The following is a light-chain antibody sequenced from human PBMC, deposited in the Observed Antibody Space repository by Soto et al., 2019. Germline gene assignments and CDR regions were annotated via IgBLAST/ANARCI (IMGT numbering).Light chain of an antibody. J-gene: IGKJ5*01. V-gene: IGKV3-20*01. CDR3: QQYGSPPIT. Sequence: EIVLPQSPGTLSLSPGERATLSCSASQSVSSSYLAWYQQKPGQAPRLLIYGASSRATGIPDRFSGSGSGTGFTLTISRLEPEDFAVYYCQQYGSPPITFGQGTRLEIK. CDR2: GAS. CDR1: QSVSSSY.